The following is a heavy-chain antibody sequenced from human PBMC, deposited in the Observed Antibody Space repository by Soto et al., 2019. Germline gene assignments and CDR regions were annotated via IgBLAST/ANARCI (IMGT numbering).Heavy chain of an antibody. CDR2: IGGGGGYT. Sequence: GGSLRLSCAASGFTFSDYAMSWVRQAPGKGLEWVSAIGGGGGYTYNADSVKGRFTISRDNSKNTVSLQLNSLKVEDTAVYFCAKGDSGGFPRYFDYRGQGTLVIVSS. D-gene: IGHD3-22*01. J-gene: IGHJ4*02. V-gene: IGHV3-23*01. CDR3: AKGDSGGFPRYFDY. CDR1: GFTFSDYA.